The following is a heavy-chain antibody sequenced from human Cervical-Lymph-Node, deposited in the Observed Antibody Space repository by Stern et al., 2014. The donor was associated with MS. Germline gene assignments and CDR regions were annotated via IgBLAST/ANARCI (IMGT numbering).Heavy chain of an antibody. J-gene: IGHJ4*02. CDR2: ILPIVGTA. V-gene: IGHV1-69*01. CDR3: TRDRRHYDTSGGYYFDS. Sequence: QLVQSGAEVKKPGSSVKVSCTASGGTFSSYAINWVRQAPGQGPEWMGGILPIVGTANYAQKFQGRVTITADESTSTAYMELSSLRSEDTAVYYCTRDRRHYDTSGGYYFDSWGQGTLVTVSS. D-gene: IGHD3-22*01. CDR1: GGTFSSYA.